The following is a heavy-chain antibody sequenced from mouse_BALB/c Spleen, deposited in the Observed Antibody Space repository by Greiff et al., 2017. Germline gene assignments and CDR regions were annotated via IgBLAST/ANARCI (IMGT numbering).Heavy chain of an antibody. CDR1: GYTFTSYY. CDR2: IYPGNVNT. V-gene: IGHV1S56*01. Sequence: QVQLQQSGPELVKPGASVRISCKASGYTFTSYYIHWVKQRPGQGLEWIGWIYPGNVNTKYNEKFKGKATLTADKSSSTAYMQLSSLTSEDSAVYFCARGSYRYDEDYAMDYWGQGTSVTVSS. D-gene: IGHD2-14*01. CDR3: ARGSYRYDEDYAMDY. J-gene: IGHJ4*01.